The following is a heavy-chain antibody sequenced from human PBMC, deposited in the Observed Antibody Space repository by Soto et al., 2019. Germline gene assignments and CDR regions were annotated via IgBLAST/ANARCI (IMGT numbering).Heavy chain of an antibody. CDR1: GFTFDDYA. CDR2: ISWNSGSI. V-gene: IGHV3-9*01. J-gene: IGHJ5*02. CDR3: AKDAYSSSWYRGGWFDP. D-gene: IGHD6-13*01. Sequence: EVPLVESGGGLVQPGRSLRLSCAAYGFTFDDYAMHWVRQAPGKGLEWVSGISWNSGSIGYADSVKGRFTISRDNAKNSLYLQMNSLRAEDTALYYCAKDAYSSSWYRGGWFDPWGQGTLVTVSS.